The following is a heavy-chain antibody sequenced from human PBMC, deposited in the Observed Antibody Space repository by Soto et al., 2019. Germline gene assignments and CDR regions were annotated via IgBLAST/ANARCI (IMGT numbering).Heavy chain of an antibody. D-gene: IGHD3-9*01. V-gene: IGHV3-23*01. CDR3: AKYQTHFDWSQGASYYYGLDV. CDR2: ISSSGGST. Sequence: GGSLRLSCAASGFSFSSCGMTWVRRAPGKGLEWVSAISSSGGSTYYADSVKGRFTISRENSKNTLYLQMNTLRAEDTAVYYCAKYQTHFDWSQGASYYYGLDVWGQGTTVTVSS. CDR1: GFSFSSCG. J-gene: IGHJ6*02.